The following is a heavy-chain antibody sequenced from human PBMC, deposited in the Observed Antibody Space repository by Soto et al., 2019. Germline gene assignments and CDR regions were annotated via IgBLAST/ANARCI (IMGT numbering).Heavy chain of an antibody. J-gene: IGHJ4*02. CDR1: GYTFTDYA. CDR3: ARDTGYTFGSLNY. CDR2: MNAGVGNT. Sequence: HVELVQSGADVKKPGASVTISCTASGYTFTDYALHWVRQAPGQRLEWMGWMNAGVGNTLYSQKFQGRITITRDTSASTAYMELNSLKSEGTAIYYCARDTGYTFGSLNYWGPGTLVTVSS. D-gene: IGHD5-18*01. V-gene: IGHV1-3*01.